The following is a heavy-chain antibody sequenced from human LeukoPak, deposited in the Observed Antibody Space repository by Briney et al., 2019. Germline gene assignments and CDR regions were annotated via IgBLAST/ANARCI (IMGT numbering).Heavy chain of an antibody. Sequence: GGSLRLSCAASGFTFSSYAMSWVRQAPGKGLEWISYLTTSGSTKYYADSVKGRFTISRDNAKNSLFLQMNSLRAEDTAVYYCARDRDPGYYDTNGYRRVNAFDIWGQGTMVTVSS. J-gene: IGHJ3*02. CDR1: GFTFSSYA. CDR3: ARDRDPGYYDTNGYRRVNAFDI. V-gene: IGHV3-48*04. CDR2: LTTSGSTK. D-gene: IGHD3-22*01.